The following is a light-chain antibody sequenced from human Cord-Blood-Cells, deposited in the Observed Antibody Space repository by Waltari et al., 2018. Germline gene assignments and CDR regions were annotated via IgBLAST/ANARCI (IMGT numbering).Light chain of an antibody. Sequence: QSALTQPASVSGSPGQAITISCTGTSSAVGSYNLVSWYQQHPGQAPKLIIYEGSKRPSGVSNRFSGSKSGNTASMTISGLQAEDEADYYCCSYAGSSTLVFGGGTKLTVL. CDR3: CSYAGSSTLV. J-gene: IGLJ3*02. CDR2: EGS. V-gene: IGLV2-23*01. CDR1: SSAVGSYNL.